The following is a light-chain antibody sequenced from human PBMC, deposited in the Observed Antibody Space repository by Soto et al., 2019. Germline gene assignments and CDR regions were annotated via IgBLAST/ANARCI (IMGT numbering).Light chain of an antibody. CDR2: GAS. J-gene: IGKJ5*01. Sequence: EIVMTQSPGTLSESPGDRVTLSCRTSESVGNNLAWHQQKPGQAPRLLMYGASSRATGIAERFSGSGSGREFTLTISSLEPEDFAVYYCQQYGSSPPITFGQGTRLEIK. V-gene: IGKV3-20*01. CDR1: ESVGNN. CDR3: QQYGSSPPIT.